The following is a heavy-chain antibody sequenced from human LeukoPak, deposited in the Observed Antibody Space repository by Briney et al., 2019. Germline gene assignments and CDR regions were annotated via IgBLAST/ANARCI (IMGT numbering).Heavy chain of an antibody. V-gene: IGHV3-21*01. Sequence: PGGSLRLSCAASGFTFRSYSMNWVRQAPGKGLEWVSSICSSSSYIYYADSVKGRFTISRDNAKNSLYLQMNSLRAEDAAVYYCARDQKSGWYDPEGYFDYWGQGTLVTVSS. J-gene: IGHJ4*02. CDR2: ICSSSSYI. CDR1: GFTFRSYS. D-gene: IGHD6-19*01. CDR3: ARDQKSGWYDPEGYFDY.